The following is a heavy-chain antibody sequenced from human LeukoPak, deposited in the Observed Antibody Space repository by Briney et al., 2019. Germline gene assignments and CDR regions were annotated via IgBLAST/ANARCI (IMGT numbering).Heavy chain of an antibody. Sequence: SETLSLTCAVYGGSFSGYYWSWIRQPPGKGLEWIGEINHSGSTNYNPSLKSRVTISVDTSKNQFSLKLSSVTAADTAVYYCARHVLLWFVDYWGQGTLVTVSS. J-gene: IGHJ4*02. CDR2: INHSGST. CDR3: ARHVLLWFVDY. V-gene: IGHV4-34*01. CDR1: GGSFSGYY. D-gene: IGHD3-10*01.